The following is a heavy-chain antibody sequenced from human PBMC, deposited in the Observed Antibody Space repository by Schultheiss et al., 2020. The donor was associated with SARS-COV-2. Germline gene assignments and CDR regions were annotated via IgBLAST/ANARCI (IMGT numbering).Heavy chain of an antibody. J-gene: IGHJ6*02. CDR2: ISYDGSNK. CDR3: ARTLLTYYYYYYGMDV. Sequence: GESLKISCAASGFTFSSYGMHWVRQAPGKGLEWVAVISYDGSNKYYADSVKGRFTISRDNSKNTLYLQMNSLRAEDTAVYYCARTLLTYYYYYYGMDVWGQGTTVTVSS. V-gene: IGHV3-30*03. D-gene: IGHD2-21*02. CDR1: GFTFSSYG.